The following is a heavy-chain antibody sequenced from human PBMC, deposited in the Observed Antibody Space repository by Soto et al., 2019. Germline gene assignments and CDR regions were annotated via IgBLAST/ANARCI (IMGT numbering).Heavy chain of an antibody. J-gene: IGHJ6*03. CDR2: ISGSGGST. Sequence: QLGGSLRLSCAASGFTFSSYAMSWVRQAPGKGLEWVSAISGSGGSTYYADSVKGRFTISRDNSKNTQYLQMNSLRAEDTAVYYCAKEYSSSSGYYYYYMDVWGKGTTVTVSS. CDR3: AKEYSSSSGYYYYYMDV. V-gene: IGHV3-23*01. D-gene: IGHD6-6*01. CDR1: GFTFSSYA.